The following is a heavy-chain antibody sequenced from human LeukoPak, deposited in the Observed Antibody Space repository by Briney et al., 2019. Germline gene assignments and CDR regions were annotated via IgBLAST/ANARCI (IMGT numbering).Heavy chain of an antibody. CDR3: GRDLGSSWPGVAFDI. CDR1: GFTVSSNY. J-gene: IGHJ3*02. D-gene: IGHD6-13*01. Sequence: GGSLRLSCAASGFTVSSNYMSWVRQAPGKGLEWVSVIYSGGSTYYADSVKGRFTISRDNSKNTLYLQMNSLRAEDTAVYYCGRDLGSSWPGVAFDIWGQGTMVTVSS. CDR2: IYSGGST. V-gene: IGHV3-66*01.